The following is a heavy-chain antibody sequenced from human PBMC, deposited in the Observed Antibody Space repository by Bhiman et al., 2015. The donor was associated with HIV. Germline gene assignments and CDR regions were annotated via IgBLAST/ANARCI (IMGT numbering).Heavy chain of an antibody. CDR1: GFTFDDYA. CDR2: ISWNSGNI. Sequence: EVQLVESGGGLVQPGRSLRLSCAASGFTFDDYAMHWVRQVPGKGLEWVSGISWNSGNIDYADSVKGRFTISRDNAKNSLYLQMNSLRAEDTALYHCAKXIGPTMIVVVEYWGQGTLVTVSS. D-gene: IGHD3-22*01. CDR3: AKXIGPTMIVVVEY. J-gene: IGHJ4*02. V-gene: IGHV3-9*01.